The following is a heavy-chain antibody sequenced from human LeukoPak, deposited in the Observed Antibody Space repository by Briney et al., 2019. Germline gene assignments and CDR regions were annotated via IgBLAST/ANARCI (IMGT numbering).Heavy chain of an antibody. V-gene: IGHV4-38-2*02. CDR1: GYSLGKNYY. CDR2: IYGTGST. Sequence: SETLSLTCAVSGYSLGKNYYWGWIRQPPGKGLEWIGRIYGTGSTSYNPSLMNRVTMSVDTSKNHFSLKLTSVTAADTAVYYCARDGYDSSGLYYFDYWGQGTLVTVSS. J-gene: IGHJ4*02. D-gene: IGHD3-22*01. CDR3: ARDGYDSSGLYYFDY.